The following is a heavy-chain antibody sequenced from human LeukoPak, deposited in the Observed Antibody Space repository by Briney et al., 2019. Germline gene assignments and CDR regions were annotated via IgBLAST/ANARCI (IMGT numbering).Heavy chain of an antibody. V-gene: IGHV6-1*01. CDR2: TYYRSKWYN. J-gene: IGHJ6*03. Sequence: SQTLSLTCAISGDSVSSNSAAWNWIRQSPSRGLEWLGRTYYRSKWYNDYAVSVKSRITINPDTSKNQFSLQLNSVTPEDTAVYYCARVLVARAGGKLGPYYYYYYMDVWGKGTTVTVSS. CDR1: GDSVSSNSAA. D-gene: IGHD7-27*01. CDR3: ARVLVARAGGKLGPYYYYYYMDV.